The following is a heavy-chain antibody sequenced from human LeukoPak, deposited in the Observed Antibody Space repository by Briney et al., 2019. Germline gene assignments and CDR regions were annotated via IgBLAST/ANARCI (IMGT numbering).Heavy chain of an antibody. CDR3: ARLRRRGYSYGYNYYYYMDV. J-gene: IGHJ6*03. V-gene: IGHV4-39*01. D-gene: IGHD5-18*01. Sequence: KTSETLSLTCTVSGGSISSSSYNWGWIRQPPGKGLEWIGSINYSGSTYYNPSLRSRVTISVDTSKNQFSLILTSVTAADTAVYYCARLRRRGYSYGYNYYYYMDVWGKGTTVTVSS. CDR1: GGSISSSSYN. CDR2: INYSGST.